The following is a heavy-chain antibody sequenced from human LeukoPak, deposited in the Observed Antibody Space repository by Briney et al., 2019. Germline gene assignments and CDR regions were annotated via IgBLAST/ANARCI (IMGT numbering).Heavy chain of an antibody. CDR2: IHSGGST. Sequence: GGSLRLSCAASGFTFSSYAMSWVRQAPGKGLEWVSVIHSGGSTYYADSVKGRFTISRDNSKNTLYLQMNSLRAEDTAVYYCARAHGDSHDAFDIWGQGTMVTVSS. D-gene: IGHD4-17*01. J-gene: IGHJ3*02. CDR3: ARAHGDSHDAFDI. CDR1: GFTFSSYA. V-gene: IGHV3-66*01.